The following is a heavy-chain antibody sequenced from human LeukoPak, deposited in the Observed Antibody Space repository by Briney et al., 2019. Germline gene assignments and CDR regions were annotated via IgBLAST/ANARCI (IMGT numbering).Heavy chain of an antibody. Sequence: PSETLSFTCTVSGGSISSSSYYWGWIRQPPGKGLEWIGSIYYSGSTYYNPSLKSRVTISVDTSKNQFSLKLSSVTAADTAVYYCARRPVYSSGYFDYWGQGTLVTVSS. CDR3: ARRPVYSSGYFDY. CDR1: GGSISSSSYY. CDR2: IYYSGST. V-gene: IGHV4-39*01. J-gene: IGHJ4*02. D-gene: IGHD6-19*01.